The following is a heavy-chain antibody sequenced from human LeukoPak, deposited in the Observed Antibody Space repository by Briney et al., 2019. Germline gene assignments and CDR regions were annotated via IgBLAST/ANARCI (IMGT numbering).Heavy chain of an antibody. J-gene: IGHJ4*02. V-gene: IGHV1-69*04. CDR2: IIPIFGIA. CDR3: ATDVTYYDSSGYTGGAFDY. CDR1: GGTFSSYA. Sequence: GSSVKVSCKASGGTFSSYAIRWVRQAPGQGLEWMGRIIPIFGIANYAQKFKGRVTITADKSTSTAYIELSSLRSEDTAVYYCATDVTYYDSSGYTGGAFDYWGQGTLVTVSS. D-gene: IGHD3-22*01.